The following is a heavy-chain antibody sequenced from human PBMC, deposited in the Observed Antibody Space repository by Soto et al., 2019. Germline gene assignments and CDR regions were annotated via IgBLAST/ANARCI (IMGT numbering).Heavy chain of an antibody. D-gene: IGHD3-3*01. J-gene: IGHJ6*02. CDR3: AASDFAHGCYYYYGMDV. CDR2: IVVGSGNT. V-gene: IGHV1-58*01. CDR1: GFTFTSSA. Sequence: SVKVSCKASGFTFTSSAVQWVRQARGQRLEWIGWIVVGSGNTNYAQKFQERVTITRDMSTSTAYMELSSLRSEDTAVYYCAASDFAHGCYYYYGMDVWGQGTTVTVS.